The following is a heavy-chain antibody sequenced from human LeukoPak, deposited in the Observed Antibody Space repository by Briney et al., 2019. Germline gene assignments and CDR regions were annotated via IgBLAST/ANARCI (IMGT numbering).Heavy chain of an antibody. Sequence: GGSLRLSCAASGFTFSSYAMHWVRQAPGKGLEYVSAISSDGGSTYYANSAKGRFTISRDNSKNTLYLQMGSLTAEDMAVYYCATVIGDSWGQGTLVTVSS. CDR2: ISSDGGST. CDR3: ATVIGDS. J-gene: IGHJ5*02. V-gene: IGHV3-64*01. D-gene: IGHD7-27*01. CDR1: GFTFSSYA.